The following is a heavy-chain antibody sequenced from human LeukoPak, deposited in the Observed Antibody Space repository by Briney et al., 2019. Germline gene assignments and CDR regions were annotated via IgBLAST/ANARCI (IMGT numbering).Heavy chain of an antibody. CDR1: GFTFSSYS. D-gene: IGHD3-22*01. CDR3: ARDGQASYYYDSSGNTDGFDY. V-gene: IGHV3-21*01. Sequence: GGSLRLSCAASGFTFSSYSMNWVRQAPGKGLEWVSSISSSSSYIYYADSVKGRFTISRDNAKNSLYLQMNSLRAEDTAVYYCARDGQASYYYDSSGNTDGFDYWGQGTLVTVSS. CDR2: ISSSSSYI. J-gene: IGHJ4*02.